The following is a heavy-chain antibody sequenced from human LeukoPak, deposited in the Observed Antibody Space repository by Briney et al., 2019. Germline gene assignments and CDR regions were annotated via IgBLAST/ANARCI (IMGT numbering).Heavy chain of an antibody. CDR1: GGSITNYY. D-gene: IGHD3-22*01. Sequence: SETLSLTCTVSGGSITNYYWSWIRQPPGKGLEWIGYIYYSGSANYNPSLKSRVTISVDTSTNQFSLKLSSVTAADTAVYFCARGGRLLGKFDYWGQGTLVTVSS. V-gene: IGHV4-59*01. CDR3: ARGGRLLGKFDY. J-gene: IGHJ4*02. CDR2: IYYSGSA.